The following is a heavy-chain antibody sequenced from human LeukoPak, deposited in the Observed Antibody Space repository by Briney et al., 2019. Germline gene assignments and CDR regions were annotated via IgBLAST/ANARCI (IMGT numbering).Heavy chain of an antibody. D-gene: IGHD3-10*01. CDR2: VSGSGDGT. Sequence: GGSLRLSCAASGFTFSKYAMSWVRQAPGKGLEWVSAVSGSGDGTYYADSVKGRFTISRDNSKNTLYLQMNSLRAEDTAVYFCAKGLVLWFGESYYFDYWGQGSLVTVSS. V-gene: IGHV3-23*01. CDR3: AKGLVLWFGESYYFDY. J-gene: IGHJ4*02. CDR1: GFTFSKYA.